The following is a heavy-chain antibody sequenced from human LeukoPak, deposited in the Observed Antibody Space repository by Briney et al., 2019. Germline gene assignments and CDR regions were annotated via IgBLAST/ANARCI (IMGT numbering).Heavy chain of an antibody. CDR2: IYYSGST. CDR1: GGSISSSSYY. V-gene: IGHV4-39*01. D-gene: IGHD6-13*01. J-gene: IGHJ3*02. Sequence: PSETLSLTCTVSGGSISSSSYYWGWIRQPPGKGLEWIGSIYYSGSTYYNPSLKSRVTISVDTSKNQFSLKLSSVTAADTAVYYCARGVAAAGTVSPVAFDIWGQGTMVTVSS. CDR3: ARGVAAAGTVSPVAFDI.